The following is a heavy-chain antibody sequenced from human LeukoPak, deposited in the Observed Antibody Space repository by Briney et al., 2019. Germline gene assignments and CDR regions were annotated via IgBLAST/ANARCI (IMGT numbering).Heavy chain of an antibody. CDR1: GFIFSDYS. Sequence: GGSLRLSCAASGFIFSDYSMNWVRQAPGKGLEWVSSISSGSSYIYYADSVKGRFTISRDNANNSLFLQMSSLRAEDTAVYYCAKVHSSSWGIFDYWGQGTWSPSPQ. J-gene: IGHJ4*02. CDR3: AKVHSSSWGIFDY. CDR2: ISSGSSYI. V-gene: IGHV3-21*01. D-gene: IGHD6-13*01.